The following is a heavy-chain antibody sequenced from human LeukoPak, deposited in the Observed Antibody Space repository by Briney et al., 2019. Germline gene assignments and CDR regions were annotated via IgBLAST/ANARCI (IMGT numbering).Heavy chain of an antibody. Sequence: SVKVSCKASGFTFTSSAMQWVRQARGQRLEWIGWIVVGSGNTNYAQKFQERVTITRDMSTSTAHMELSSLRSEDTAVYYCAAECMTQDAIDSWGQGTMVTVSS. CDR1: GFTFTSSA. J-gene: IGHJ3*02. CDR3: AAECMTQDAIDS. CDR2: IVVGSGNT. V-gene: IGHV1-58*02.